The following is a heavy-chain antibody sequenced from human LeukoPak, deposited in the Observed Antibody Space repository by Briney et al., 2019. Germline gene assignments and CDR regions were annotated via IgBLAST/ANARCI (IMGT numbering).Heavy chain of an antibody. CDR1: GFTFSSYE. Sequence: GGSLRLSCAASGFTFSSYEMNWVRQAPGKGLEWVSYISSRGSTIYYADSVKGRFTISRDNAKNSLYLQMNSLRAEDTAVYYCARDFPYGDYEDHFDYWGQGTLVTVSS. CDR2: ISSRGSTI. D-gene: IGHD4-17*01. V-gene: IGHV3-48*03. CDR3: ARDFPYGDYEDHFDY. J-gene: IGHJ4*02.